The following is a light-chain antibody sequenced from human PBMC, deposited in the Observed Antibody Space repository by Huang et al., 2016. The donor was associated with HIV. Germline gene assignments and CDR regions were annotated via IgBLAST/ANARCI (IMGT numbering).Light chain of an antibody. V-gene: IGKV3-15*01. CDR2: GAS. CDR1: QSVSNN. Sequence: EILMTQSPDTLSVSPGEGATLSCRASQSVSNNLAWYQQKPGQAPRLLIYGASTRATGIPARISGSGSGTEFTLTISSLQSEDFAVYDCQQYDNRPTTFGQGTRLEIK. CDR3: QQYDNRPTT. J-gene: IGKJ5*01.